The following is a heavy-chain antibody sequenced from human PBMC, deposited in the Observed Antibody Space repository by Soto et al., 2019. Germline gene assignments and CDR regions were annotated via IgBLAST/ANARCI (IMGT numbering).Heavy chain of an antibody. D-gene: IGHD4-17*01. CDR1: GYTFTSYD. CDR3: ARVGDYGDYVAFDI. J-gene: IGHJ3*02. Sequence: ASVKVSCKVSGYTFTSYDINWVRQATGQGLEWMGWMNPNSGNTGYAQKFQGRVTMTRNTSISTAYMELSSLRSEDTAVYYCARVGDYGDYVAFDIWGQGTMVTVSS. CDR2: MNPNSGNT. V-gene: IGHV1-8*01.